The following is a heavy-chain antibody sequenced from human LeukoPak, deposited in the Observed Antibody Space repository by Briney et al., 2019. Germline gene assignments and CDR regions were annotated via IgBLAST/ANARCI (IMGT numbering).Heavy chain of an antibody. J-gene: IGHJ4*02. CDR2: INGYGSDT. D-gene: IGHD1-26*01. V-gene: IGHV3-74*01. Sequence: PGGSLRLSCAGSGFSFGSYWMHWVRQAPGRGLVWVSRINGYGSDTSYADFVKGRFTISRGNAKNTVYLQVNSLRAEDTAVFYCTRGGSGTYGELDYWGQGTLVTVSS. CDR3: TRGGSGTYGELDY. CDR1: GFSFGSYW.